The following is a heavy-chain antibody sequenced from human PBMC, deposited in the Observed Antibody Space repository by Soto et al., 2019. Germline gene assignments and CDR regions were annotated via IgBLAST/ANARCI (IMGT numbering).Heavy chain of an antibody. V-gene: IGHV3-48*03. CDR2: ISSSGSTI. CDR1: GFTFSSYE. D-gene: IGHD3-22*01. Sequence: GGSLRLSCAASGFTFSSYEMNWVRQAPGKGLEWVSYISSSGSTIYYADSVKGRFTISRDNAKNSLYLQMNSLRAEDTAVYYCARVLYYDSSGAPGYWGQGTLVTVSS. CDR3: ARVLYYDSSGAPGY. J-gene: IGHJ4*02.